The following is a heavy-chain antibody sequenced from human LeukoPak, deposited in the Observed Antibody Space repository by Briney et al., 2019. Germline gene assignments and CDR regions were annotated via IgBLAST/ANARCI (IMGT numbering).Heavy chain of an antibody. CDR2: ISSSGSTI. D-gene: IGHD3-22*01. CDR3: ARENYYDSSGPLEH. V-gene: IGHV3-11*04. J-gene: IGHJ1*01. CDR1: GFTFSDYY. Sequence: GGSLRLSCAASGFTFSDYYMSWIRQAPGKGLEWVSYISSSGSTIYYADSVKGRFTISRGNAKNSLYLQMNSLRAEDTAVYYCARENYYDSSGPLEHWGQGTLVTVSS.